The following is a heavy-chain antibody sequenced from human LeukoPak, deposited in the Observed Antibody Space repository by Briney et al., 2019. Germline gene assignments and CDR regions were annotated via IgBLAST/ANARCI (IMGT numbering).Heavy chain of an antibody. CDR1: GFSFSRYW. J-gene: IGHJ4*02. Sequence: GGSLRLSCAASGFSFSRYWMHWVREAPGKGLVWVSRINSDGNVTTYVDSVKGRFTISRDNAKNTLYLQMNSLRAEDTAVYYCTTLTTGPQYYFDYWGQGTLVTVSS. CDR2: INSDGNVT. CDR3: TTLTTGPQYYFDY. V-gene: IGHV3-74*01. D-gene: IGHD1-1*01.